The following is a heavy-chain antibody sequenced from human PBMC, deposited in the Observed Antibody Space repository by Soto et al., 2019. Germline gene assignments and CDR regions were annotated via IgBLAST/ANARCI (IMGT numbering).Heavy chain of an antibody. J-gene: IGHJ4*02. CDR1: GFTFSSYA. CDR3: ARAYYYDSSGYFGH. D-gene: IGHD3-22*01. CDR2: ISGSGGST. V-gene: IGHV3-23*01. Sequence: GGSLRLSCAASGFTFSSYAMSWVRQAPGKGLEWVSAISGSGGSTYYADSVKGRFTISRDNAKNSLYLQMNSLRAEDTAVYYCARAYYYDSSGYFGHWGQGTLVTVSS.